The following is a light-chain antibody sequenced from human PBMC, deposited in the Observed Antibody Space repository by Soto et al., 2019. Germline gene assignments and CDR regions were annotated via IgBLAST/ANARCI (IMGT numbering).Light chain of an antibody. CDR2: AAS. V-gene: IGKV1-12*02. CDR1: QGISSW. J-gene: IGKJ1*01. Sequence: DIQMTQSPSSVSASIGDRVTITCRASQGISSWLAWYQQKPGKAPKLLIYAASSLQSGVPSRFSGSGSGTGFTLTISSLQPEDFATYFCLHPNTFPWTFGHGTKVDIK. CDR3: LHPNTFPWT.